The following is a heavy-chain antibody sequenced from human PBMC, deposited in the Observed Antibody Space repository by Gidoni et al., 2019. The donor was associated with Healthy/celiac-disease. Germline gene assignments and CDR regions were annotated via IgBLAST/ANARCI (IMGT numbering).Heavy chain of an antibody. J-gene: IGHJ4*02. V-gene: IGHV3-30*15. CDR2: ISYDGSNK. Sequence: VQLVESGGGVVQPGRSLRLSCAGSGVTFSRYAMNWVRQAPGKGLEWVAVISYDGSNKYDADSVKGRFTISRDNSKNTLYLQMSSLRAEDTAVYYCARDPGAVAGPFDYWGQGTLVTVSS. D-gene: IGHD6-19*01. CDR1: GVTFSRYA. CDR3: ARDPGAVAGPFDY.